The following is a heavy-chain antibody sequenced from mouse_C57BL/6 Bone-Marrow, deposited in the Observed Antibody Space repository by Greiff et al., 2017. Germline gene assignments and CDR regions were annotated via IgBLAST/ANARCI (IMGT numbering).Heavy chain of an antibody. CDR1: GYTFTDYY. V-gene: IGHV1-19*01. J-gene: IGHJ3*01. Sequence: VQLQQSGPVLVKPGASVKMSCKASGYTFTDYYMNWVKQSHGKSLEWIGVINPYNGGTSYNQKFKGKATLTVDKSSSTAYMELNSLTSEDSAVYYCARRGDGYPFAYWGQGTLVTVSA. CDR2: INPYNGGT. CDR3: ARRGDGYPFAY. D-gene: IGHD2-3*01.